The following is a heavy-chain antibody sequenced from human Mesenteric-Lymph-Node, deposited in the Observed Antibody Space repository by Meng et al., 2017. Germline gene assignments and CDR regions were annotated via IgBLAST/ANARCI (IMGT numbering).Heavy chain of an antibody. CDR3: TRMWDGNTWYPDFDY. D-gene: IGHD5-24*01. CDR2: ISSSSSYI. V-gene: IGHV3-21*04. Sequence: EGSLRLSCAASGFTFSSYSMNWVRQAPGKGLEWVSSISSSSSYIYYADSVKGRFTISRDNAKNSLYLQMNSLRAEDTAIYYCTRMWDGNTWYPDFDYWGQGTLVTVSS. J-gene: IGHJ4*02. CDR1: GFTFSSYS.